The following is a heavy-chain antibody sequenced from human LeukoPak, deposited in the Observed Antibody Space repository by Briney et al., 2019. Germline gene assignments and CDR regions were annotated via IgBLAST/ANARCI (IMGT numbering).Heavy chain of an antibody. V-gene: IGHV1-18*04. CDR1: GYTLTGYY. CDR3: ARDRDYYGSGSLDY. CDR2: ISAYNGNT. J-gene: IGHJ4*02. D-gene: IGHD3-10*01. Sequence: ASVKVSCKASGYTLTGYYMHWVRQAPGQGLEWMGWISAYNGNTNYAQKLQGRVTMTTDTSTSTAYMELRSLRSDDTAVYYCARDRDYYGSGSLDYWGQGTLVTVSS.